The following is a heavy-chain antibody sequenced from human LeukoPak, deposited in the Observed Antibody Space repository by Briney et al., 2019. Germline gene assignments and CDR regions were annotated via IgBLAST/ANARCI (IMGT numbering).Heavy chain of an antibody. CDR1: GYTFTSYA. CDR3: AQRQAAVIAAAGTRGPFDY. J-gene: IGHJ4*02. V-gene: IGHV1-69*05. Sequence: SVKVSCKASGYTFTSYAISWVRQAPGQGLEWMGGIIPIFGTTKYAQKFQGRVTITTDEYTSTAYMELSSLRSENTAVYYCAQRQAAVIAAAGTRGPFDYWGQGTLVTVST. D-gene: IGHD6-13*01. CDR2: IIPIFGTT.